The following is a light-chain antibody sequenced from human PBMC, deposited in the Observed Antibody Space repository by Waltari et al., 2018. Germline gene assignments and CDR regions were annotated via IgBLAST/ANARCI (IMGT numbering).Light chain of an antibody. CDR1: QSVSSS. Sequence: EIVMTQSPATLSLSPGERATLSCRASQSVSSSLAWYQQKPGQAPRLLIYGASSRATGIPDRFSGSGSGTEFTLIISSLEPEDVAVYYCQQNSNWPLTFGGGTKVGIK. V-gene: IGKV3D-15*01. J-gene: IGKJ4*01. CDR2: GAS. CDR3: QQNSNWPLT.